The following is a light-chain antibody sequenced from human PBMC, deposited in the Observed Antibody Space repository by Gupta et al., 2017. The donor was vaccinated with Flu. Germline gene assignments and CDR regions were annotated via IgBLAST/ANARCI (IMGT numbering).Light chain of an antibody. Sequence: PSSLSASVGDRVTITCRASQIVDKYLNWFQQKPGRAPNLLIYAASNLQSGVPSRFSGSGSGTDFTLTIGRLQPEDFATYYCQQTDSTPDTFGQGTRMEI. J-gene: IGKJ2*01. CDR3: QQTDSTPDT. V-gene: IGKV1-39*01. CDR1: QIVDKY. CDR2: AAS.